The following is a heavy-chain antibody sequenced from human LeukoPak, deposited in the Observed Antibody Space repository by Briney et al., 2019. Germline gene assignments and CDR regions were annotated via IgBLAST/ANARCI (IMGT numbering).Heavy chain of an antibody. J-gene: IGHJ4*02. V-gene: IGHV3-7*01. CDR3: ARDLYRIVVVPHYFDY. D-gene: IGHD3-22*01. CDR2: IKQDGSEK. CDR1: GFTFSSYW. Sequence: GGSLRLSCAASGFTFSSYWMSWVRQAPGKGLEWVANIKQDGSEKYYVDSVKGRFTTFRDNAKNSLYLQMNSLGAEDTAVYYCARDLYRIVVVPHYFDYWGQGTLVTVSS.